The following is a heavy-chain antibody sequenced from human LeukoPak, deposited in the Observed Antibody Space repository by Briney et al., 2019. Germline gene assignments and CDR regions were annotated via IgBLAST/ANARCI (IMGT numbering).Heavy chain of an antibody. CDR1: GDSVNSNTYY. CDR3: ARQGSFYCYYYMDV. V-gene: IGHV4-39*01. D-gene: IGHD2-15*01. CDR2: VYYSGTT. Sequence: SETLSLTCSVSGDSVNSNTYYWGWIRQSPGRGLEWIGNVYYSGTTYYNPSLESRVTISADTSRNQFSLRLNSVTVADTAIYYCARQGSFYCYYYMDVWGKGTTVTVSS. J-gene: IGHJ6*03.